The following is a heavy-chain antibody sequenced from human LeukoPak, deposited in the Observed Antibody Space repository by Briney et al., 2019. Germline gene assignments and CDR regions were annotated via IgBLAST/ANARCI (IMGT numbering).Heavy chain of an antibody. CDR3: ARVITSFGVVIIRNAFDI. D-gene: IGHD3-3*01. J-gene: IGHJ3*02. CDR1: GFTFDDYG. V-gene: IGHV3-20*04. CDR2: INWNGGST. Sequence: GGSLRLSCAASGFTFDDYGMSWVRQAPGKGLEWVSGINWNGGSTGYADSVKSRFTISRDNAKNSLYLQMNSLRDEDTALYYCARVITSFGVVIIRNAFDIWGQGTMVTVSS.